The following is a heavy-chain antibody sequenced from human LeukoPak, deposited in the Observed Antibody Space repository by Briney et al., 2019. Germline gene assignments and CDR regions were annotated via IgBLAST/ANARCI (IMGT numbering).Heavy chain of an antibody. CDR2: IYWNDDK. D-gene: IGHD3-3*01. V-gene: IGHV2-5*01. Sequence: SGATLVNPTRTRRLTCTFSGFSLRTGGVGVGWMRQPPGKALEWLALIYWNDDKRYTPSPKSRLTTTKDSSKNQVVLIMTTMDPVDTATYFCVHSYGITIFGVHWGQGALVTVSS. J-gene: IGHJ4*02. CDR3: VHSYGITIFGVH. CDR1: GFSLRTGGVG.